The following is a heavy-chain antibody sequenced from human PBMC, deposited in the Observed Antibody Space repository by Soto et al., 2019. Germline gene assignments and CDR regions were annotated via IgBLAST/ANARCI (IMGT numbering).Heavy chain of an antibody. CDR2: IRYDATYK. CDR3: ARFNVDDNSGAFDV. D-gene: IGHD3-10*01. J-gene: IGHJ3*01. CDR1: GFIFSHFG. V-gene: IGHV3-33*01. Sequence: QVQLVESGGGVVQPGRSLRLSCAASGFIFSHFGMNWVRQAPGKGLEWVAVIRYDATYKAYAESVKGRFTISRENSKNTVSLQMDSLRVEDTAGYYCARFNVDDNSGAFDVWGQGTVVTVSS.